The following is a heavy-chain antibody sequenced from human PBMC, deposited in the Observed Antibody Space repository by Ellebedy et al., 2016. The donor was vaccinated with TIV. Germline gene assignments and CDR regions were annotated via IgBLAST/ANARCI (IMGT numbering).Heavy chain of an antibody. CDR3: ARGNKPPSLREVFPYYYGMDV. D-gene: IGHD5-12*01. V-gene: IGHV1-69*10. Sequence: ASVKVSCKASGGTFRSYAITWVRQAPGQGLEWMGGIIPILGVANYAQKFQGRVTITADESTSTAYMELSSLRSEDTAVYYCARGNKPPSLREVFPYYYGMDVWGQGTTVTVSS. CDR1: GGTFRSYA. J-gene: IGHJ6*02. CDR2: IIPILGVA.